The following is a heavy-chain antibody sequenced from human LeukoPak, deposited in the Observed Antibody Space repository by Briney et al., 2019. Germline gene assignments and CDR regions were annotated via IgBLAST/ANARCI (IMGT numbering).Heavy chain of an antibody. CDR2: IYSGGNT. Sequence: GGSLRLSCAASGFTVSSNFMSWLRQAPGKGLEWVSVIYSGGNTYYADYVKGSFTISRDNSKNTLYLQMNSLRAEDTAVYHCARDRLPPLGAFDIWGQGTVVTVSS. D-gene: IGHD3-16*01. CDR3: ARDRLPPLGAFDI. V-gene: IGHV3-66*01. CDR1: GFTVSSNF. J-gene: IGHJ3*02.